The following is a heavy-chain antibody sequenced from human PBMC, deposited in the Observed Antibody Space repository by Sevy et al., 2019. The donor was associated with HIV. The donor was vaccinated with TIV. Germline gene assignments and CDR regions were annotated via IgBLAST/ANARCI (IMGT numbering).Heavy chain of an antibody. V-gene: IGHV3-7*04. J-gene: IGHJ4*02. CDR2: IKQDGSEK. D-gene: IGHD3-22*01. Sequence: GGSLRLSCVASGFTFSSYWMSWVRQAPGKGLEWVANIKQDGSEKYYVDSVKGRFTISRDNAKNSLYLQMNSLRAEDTAVYYRATDYDSSGYYSSWGQGTLVTVSS. CDR3: ATDYDSSGYYSS. CDR1: GFTFSSYW.